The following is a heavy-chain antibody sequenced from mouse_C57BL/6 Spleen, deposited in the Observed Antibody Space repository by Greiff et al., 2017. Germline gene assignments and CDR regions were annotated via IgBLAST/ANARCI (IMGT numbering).Heavy chain of an antibody. J-gene: IGHJ2*01. CDR1: GFTFSSYA. CDR3: ARKGDMAAEYFDY. CDR2: ISDGGSYT. Sequence: EVQLVESGGGLVKPGGSLKLSCAASGFTFSSYAMSWVRQTPEKRLEWVATISDGGSYTYYPDNVKGRFTISRDNAKNNLYLQMSHLKSEDTAMYYCARKGDMAAEYFDYWGQGTTLTVSS. V-gene: IGHV5-4*01. D-gene: IGHD6-1*01.